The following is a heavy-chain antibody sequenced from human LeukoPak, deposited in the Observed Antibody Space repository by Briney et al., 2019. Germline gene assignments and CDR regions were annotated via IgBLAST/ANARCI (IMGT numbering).Heavy chain of an antibody. CDR3: ARSQRWLPTWGF. D-gene: IGHD5-24*01. CDR2: LYYSGST. CDR1: GGFISSYY. Sequence: SETLSLTCTVSGGFISSYYWSWIRQPPGKGLEWIGYLYYSGSTNYNPSLKSRVTISVDTSKNQFSLKLSSVTAADTAVYYCARSQRWLPTWGFWGQGTLVTVSS. V-gene: IGHV4-59*08. J-gene: IGHJ4*02.